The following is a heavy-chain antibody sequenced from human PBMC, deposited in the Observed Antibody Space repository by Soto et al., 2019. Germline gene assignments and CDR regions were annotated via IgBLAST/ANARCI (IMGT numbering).Heavy chain of an antibody. CDR2: IYWDDDK. CDR1: GFSLSTNGVG. V-gene: IGHV2-5*02. J-gene: IGHJ6*02. Sequence: QITLKESGPTLVKPTQTLTLTCTFSGFSLSTNGVGVNWIRQPPGKALEWLALIYWDDDKRYNTSLKSLLTIAKEPAKHQVVLTVDNMDPVDPATYYCGHSKRLGGGSYLDTGLDVWGQGTTVTVSS. CDR3: GHSKRLGGGSYLDTGLDV. D-gene: IGHD2-15*01.